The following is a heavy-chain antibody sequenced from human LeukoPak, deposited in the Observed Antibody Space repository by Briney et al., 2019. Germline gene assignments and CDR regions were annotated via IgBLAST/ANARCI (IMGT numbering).Heavy chain of an antibody. CDR2: VDQTGSP. Sequence: PSETLSLTCSVSGGSLRSDRHNWAWVRQSADKGLEHIGSVDQTGSPYYNPPLKSRVTISVDTSNKQFSLNLTSVTAADTAVYYCARDLGGDPFFMDVWGKGITVTVSS. J-gene: IGHJ6*03. CDR1: GGSLRSDRHN. V-gene: IGHV4-39*07. CDR3: ARDLGGDPFFMDV. D-gene: IGHD3-16*01.